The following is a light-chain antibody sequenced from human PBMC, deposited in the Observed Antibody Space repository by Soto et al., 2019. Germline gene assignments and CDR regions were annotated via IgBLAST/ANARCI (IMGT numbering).Light chain of an antibody. CDR3: SSYTSSNTLV. V-gene: IGLV2-14*01. CDR1: SSDVGAYNY. Sequence: QSALTQHASGSGSPGQSITISCTGTSSDVGAYNYVSWYQQHPGKAPKLMIFEVSDRPSGFANRFSVSKSGNTASLTISGLQAEDEADYYCSSYTSSNTLVFGGGTKLTVL. CDR2: EVS. J-gene: IGLJ2*01.